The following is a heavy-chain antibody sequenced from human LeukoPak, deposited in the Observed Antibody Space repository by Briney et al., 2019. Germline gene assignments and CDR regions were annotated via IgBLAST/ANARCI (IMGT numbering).Heavy chain of an antibody. D-gene: IGHD3-10*01. CDR1: GFTFSSYA. Sequence: GRSLRLSCAASGFTFSSYAMHWVRQAPGKGLEWVAVISYDGSNKYYADSVKGRFTISRDNSKNTLYLQMNSLRAGDTAVYYCARDRYGSGSYLDYWGQGTLVTVSS. CDR3: ARDRYGSGSYLDY. CDR2: ISYDGSNK. V-gene: IGHV3-30-3*01. J-gene: IGHJ4*02.